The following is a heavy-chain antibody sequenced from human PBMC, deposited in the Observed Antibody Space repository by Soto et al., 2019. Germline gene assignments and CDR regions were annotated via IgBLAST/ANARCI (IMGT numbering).Heavy chain of an antibody. Sequence: SETLSLTCSVSGGSISATRRYWGWIRQPPGKGLEWIGNIYYGGSTYYNPSLKSRVTISVDTSKNQFSLVLSSVTAADTAVYYCARQGATGRTLDYWGQGTLVTAPQ. CDR3: ARQGATGRTLDY. J-gene: IGHJ4*02. CDR2: IYYGGST. CDR1: GGSISATRRY. D-gene: IGHD1-26*01. V-gene: IGHV4-39*01.